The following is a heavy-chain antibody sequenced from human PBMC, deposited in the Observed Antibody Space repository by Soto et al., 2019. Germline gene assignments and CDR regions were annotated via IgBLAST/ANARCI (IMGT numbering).Heavy chain of an antibody. J-gene: IGHJ4*02. D-gene: IGHD3-22*01. CDR2: ISYEGLTQ. CDR3: ATEWKGYESGPYFRH. V-gene: IGHV3-30*03. CDR1: GFNFSNFG. Sequence: GESLKISCAASGFNFSNFGMHWVRQAPGKGLEWVAVISYEGLTQYYADSVKGRFTIFRDNSRDSPYLEMDKLRTEDTVVYYSATEWKGYESGPYFRHGGQGXLVTVYS.